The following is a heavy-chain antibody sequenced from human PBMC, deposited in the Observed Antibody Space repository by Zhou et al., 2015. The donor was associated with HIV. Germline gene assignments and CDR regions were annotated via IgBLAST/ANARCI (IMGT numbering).Heavy chain of an antibody. CDR2: FGPIFTTI. CDR3: AVRKAGTTGYFDY. Sequence: QVRLVQSGAEVKKPGSSVKVSCQASGHSFTFLGFIWVRQVPGQGLEWMGGFGPIFTTINYAQGFQGRVKITPDESANAAYMEISSLKFEDTAVYYCAVRKAGTTGYFDYWGQGSLVVVSS. J-gene: IGHJ4*02. V-gene: IGHV1-69*01. D-gene: IGHD1/OR15-1a*01. CDR1: GHSFTFLG.